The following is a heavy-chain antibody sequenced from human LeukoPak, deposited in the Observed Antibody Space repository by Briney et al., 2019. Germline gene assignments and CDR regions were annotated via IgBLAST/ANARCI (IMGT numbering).Heavy chain of an antibody. CDR1: GASISSYY. D-gene: IGHD2-2*01. CDR2: IYTSGST. J-gene: IGHJ4*02. CDR3: ARLSADSSSSRGFDY. V-gene: IGHV4-4*07. Sequence: SETLSLTCTVSGASISSYYWTWIRQPAGKGLEWIGRIYTSGSTNYNPSLKSRVAMSVDTTKNQFSLKLSSVTAADTAVYYCARLSADSSSSRGFDYWGQGTLVTVSS.